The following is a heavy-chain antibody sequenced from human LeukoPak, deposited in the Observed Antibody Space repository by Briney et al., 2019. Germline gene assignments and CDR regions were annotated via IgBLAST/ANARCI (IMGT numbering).Heavy chain of an antibody. CDR2: IYSGGST. V-gene: IGHV3-66*01. Sequence: PGGSLRLSCAASGFTVSSNYMSWVRQAPGKGLEWVSVIYSGGSTYYADSVKGRFTISRDNSKNTLYLQMNSLRAEDTAVYYCARGTGAPSPDGMDVWGQGTTVTVSS. J-gene: IGHJ6*02. CDR1: GFTVSSNY. D-gene: IGHD7-27*01. CDR3: ARGTGAPSPDGMDV.